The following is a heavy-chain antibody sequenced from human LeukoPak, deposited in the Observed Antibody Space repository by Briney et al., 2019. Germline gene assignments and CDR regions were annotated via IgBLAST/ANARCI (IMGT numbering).Heavy chain of an antibody. CDR1: GGSISSSSYY. Sequence: SETLSLTCTVSGGSISSSSYYWGWIRQPPGKGLEWIGSIYYSGSTYYNPSLKSRVTISVDTSKNQFSLKLSSVTAADTAVYYCARYSSGWYFFDPWGQGTLVTVSS. CDR2: IYYSGST. D-gene: IGHD6-19*01. J-gene: IGHJ5*02. V-gene: IGHV4-39*01. CDR3: ARYSSGWYFFDP.